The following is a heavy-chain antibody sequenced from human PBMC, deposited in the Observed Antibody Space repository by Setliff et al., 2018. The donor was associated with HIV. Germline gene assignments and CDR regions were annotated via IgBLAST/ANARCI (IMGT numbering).Heavy chain of an antibody. CDR3: AKPLTQWGVSPYHYAVDV. D-gene: IGHD1-26*01. J-gene: IGHJ6*02. Sequence: PGGSLRLSCAASGFSFSPCIMTWVRQAPGKGLEWVSTISGSGGGDTTYYADSVKGRFTISRDNAKNSLYLQMNSLRAEDTAVYYCAKPLTQWGVSPYHYAVDVWGQGTLVTVSS. V-gene: IGHV3-48*04. CDR1: GFSFSPCI. CDR2: ISGSGGGDTT.